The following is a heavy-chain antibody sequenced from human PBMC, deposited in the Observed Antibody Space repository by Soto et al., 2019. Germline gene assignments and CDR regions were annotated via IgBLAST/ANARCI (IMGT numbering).Heavy chain of an antibody. J-gene: IGHJ6*02. V-gene: IGHV5-10-1*01. D-gene: IGHD6-6*01. CDR1: GYSFTSYW. CDR2: IDPSDSYT. CDR3: ASPGAARPVRWGDEHYYYGMDV. Sequence: PXDSLTVSWKGSGYSFTSYWISSVRQMPGKGLEWMGRIDPSDSYTNYSPSFQGHVTISADKSISTAYLQWSSLKASETAMYYCASPGAARPVRWGDEHYYYGMDVWGQGTTVTVSS.